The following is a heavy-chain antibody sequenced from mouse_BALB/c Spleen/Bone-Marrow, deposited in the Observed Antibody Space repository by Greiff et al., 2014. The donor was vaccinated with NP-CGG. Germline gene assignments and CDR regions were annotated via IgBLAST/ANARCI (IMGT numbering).Heavy chain of an antibody. CDR1: GYTFTDYN. V-gene: IGHV1S29*02. J-gene: IGHJ2*01. CDR2: IYPYNGGT. D-gene: IGHD2-4*01. CDR3: ARKDYDSFFDY. Sequence: EVQLQQSGPELVKPGASVKISCKASGYTFTDYNMHWVKQSHGKSLEWIGYIYPYNGGTGYNQKFKTKATLTVDNSSSTAYMELRSLTSEDSAVYYCARKDYDSFFDYWGPGTILTVSS.